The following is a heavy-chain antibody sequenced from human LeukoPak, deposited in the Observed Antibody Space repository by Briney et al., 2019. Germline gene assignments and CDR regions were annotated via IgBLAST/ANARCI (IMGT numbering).Heavy chain of an antibody. CDR3: ASGLLTSTSGYPYFET. D-gene: IGHD2-2*01. CDR2: ISYDGSNK. Sequence: GGSLRLSCAASGFTFINYGMHWVRQAPGKGLEWVALISYDGSNKYYADSVKGRFTISRDDSKNTLYLQMNSLRVDDTAQYYCASGLLTSTSGYPYFETWGPGTLVTVSS. V-gene: IGHV3-30*03. CDR1: GFTFINYG. J-gene: IGHJ5*02.